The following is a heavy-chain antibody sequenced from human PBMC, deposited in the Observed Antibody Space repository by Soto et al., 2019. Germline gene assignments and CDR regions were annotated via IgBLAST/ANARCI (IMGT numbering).Heavy chain of an antibody. CDR2: ISYDVSNK. CDR1: GFTFISYG. Sequence: PGWSLRLAGASSGFTFISYGMQWVRQAPGKRLEWVAVISYDVSNKYYAFSVKCRFTISRDNSKNTLYLQMHSLRAEDTAVYYCAKDVVRYCSCGSCYGAFDIWGQGTMGTV. D-gene: IGHD2-15*01. CDR3: AKDVVRYCSCGSCYGAFDI. V-gene: IGHV3-30*18. J-gene: IGHJ3*02.